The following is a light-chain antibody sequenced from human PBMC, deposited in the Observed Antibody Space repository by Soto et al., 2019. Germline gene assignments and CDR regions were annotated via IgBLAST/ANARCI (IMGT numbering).Light chain of an antibody. CDR3: QQYIDWPPYT. V-gene: IGKV3-15*01. J-gene: IGKJ2*01. Sequence: EKALTQSPVTLSLSSGERATLFCRASQSVSSNLAWYQQRPGQAPRLLIYGASTRASGVPDRFSGSGSGTEFILTIGSLQSEDFAVYYCQQYIDWPPYTFGQGTKVDIK. CDR1: QSVSSN. CDR2: GAS.